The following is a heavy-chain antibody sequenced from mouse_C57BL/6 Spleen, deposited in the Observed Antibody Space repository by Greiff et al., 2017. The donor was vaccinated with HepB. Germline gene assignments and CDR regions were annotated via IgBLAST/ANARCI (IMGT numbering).Heavy chain of an antibody. CDR2: IWRGGST. CDR1: GFSLTSYG. J-gene: IGHJ4*01. D-gene: IGHD1-1*01. V-gene: IGHV2-5*01. Sequence: QVQLKESGPGLVQPSQSLSITCTVSGFSLTSYGVHWVRQSPGKGLEWLGVIWRGGSTDYNAAFMSRLSITKDNSKSQVFFKMNSLQADDTAIYYCAKNFPLTPPYAMDYWGQGTSVTDSS. CDR3: AKNFPLTPPYAMDY.